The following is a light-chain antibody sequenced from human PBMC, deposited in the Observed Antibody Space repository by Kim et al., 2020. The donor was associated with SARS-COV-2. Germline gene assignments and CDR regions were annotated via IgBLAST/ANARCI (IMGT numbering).Light chain of an antibody. CDR1: RSVSSSY. CDR3: QQYGSSPNT. J-gene: IGKJ2*01. Sequence: LSPGEIAALSCSASRSVSSSYLAWYQQRPGQAPRLLIYGASSRDTGIPDGFSGSGSGTDFTLTISRLEPEDVAVYYCQQYGSSPNTFGQGTKLEI. CDR2: GAS. V-gene: IGKV3-20*01.